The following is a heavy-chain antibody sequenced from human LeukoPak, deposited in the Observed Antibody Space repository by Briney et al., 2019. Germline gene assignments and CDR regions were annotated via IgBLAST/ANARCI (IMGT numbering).Heavy chain of an antibody. Sequence: GGSLRLSCEASGFTFSNYGMHWVRQAPGKGLEWVANIWYDGSNKYYGDSVKGRFTISRDNSENTLYLQLNSLRAEDTAVYYCARASSANGFDIWGQGTMVTVS. CDR1: GFTFSNYG. D-gene: IGHD2-2*01. CDR2: IWYDGSNK. J-gene: IGHJ3*02. V-gene: IGHV3-33*01. CDR3: ARASSANGFDI.